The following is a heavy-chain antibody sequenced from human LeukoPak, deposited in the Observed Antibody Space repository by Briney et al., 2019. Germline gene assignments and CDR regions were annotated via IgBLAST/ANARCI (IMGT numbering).Heavy chain of an antibody. V-gene: IGHV1-8*01. J-gene: IGHJ4*02. CDR2: MNPNSGNT. CDR1: GYTFTSYD. Sequence: ASVTVSCKASGYTFTSYDINWVRQAPGQGLEWLGYMNPNSGNTGSAQKFQGRFTMTWDTSISTAYMELSSLRSEDTAVYYCAREGFDYWGRGTLVTVSS. CDR3: AREGFDY.